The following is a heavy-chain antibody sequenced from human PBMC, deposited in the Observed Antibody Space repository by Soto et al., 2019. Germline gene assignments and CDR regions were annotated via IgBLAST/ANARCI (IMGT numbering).Heavy chain of an antibody. J-gene: IGHJ6*02. D-gene: IGHD2-2*02. V-gene: IGHV4-4*02. CDR3: ARAAGYCSSTSCYTGHYYGMDV. CDR1: GGSISSSNW. Sequence: SETLSLTCAVSGGSISSSNWLSWVRQPPGKGLEWIGEIYHSGSTNYNPSLKSRVTISVDKSKNQFSLKLSSVTAADTAVYYCARAAGYCSSTSCYTGHYYGMDVWGQGTTVTVSS. CDR2: IYHSGST.